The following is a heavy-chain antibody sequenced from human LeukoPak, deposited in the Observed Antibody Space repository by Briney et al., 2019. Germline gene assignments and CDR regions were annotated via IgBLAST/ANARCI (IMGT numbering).Heavy chain of an antibody. V-gene: IGHV3-48*01. Sequence: GGSLRLSCAASGFTFSSYSMNWVRQAPGKGLEWVSYISSSSSTIYYADSVKGRFTISRDNAKNSLYLQMNSLRAEDTAVYYCAREGSSGIGYYYYYYMDVWGKGTTVTVSS. CDR3: AREGSSGIGYYYYYYMDV. J-gene: IGHJ6*03. CDR2: ISSSSSTI. CDR1: GFTFSSYS. D-gene: IGHD6-19*01.